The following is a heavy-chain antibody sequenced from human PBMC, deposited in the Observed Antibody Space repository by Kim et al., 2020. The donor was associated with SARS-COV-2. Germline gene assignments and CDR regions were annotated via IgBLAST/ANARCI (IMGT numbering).Heavy chain of an antibody. Sequence: GGSLRLSCAASGFTFSSYSMNWVRQAPGKGLEWVSSISSSSSYIYYADSVKGRFTISRDNAKNSLYLQMNSLRAEDTAVYYCARDAYTDYDILTGYPYNWFDPWGQGTLVTVSS. D-gene: IGHD3-9*01. CDR3: ARDAYTDYDILTGYPYNWFDP. J-gene: IGHJ5*02. CDR1: GFTFSSYS. CDR2: ISSSSSYI. V-gene: IGHV3-21*01.